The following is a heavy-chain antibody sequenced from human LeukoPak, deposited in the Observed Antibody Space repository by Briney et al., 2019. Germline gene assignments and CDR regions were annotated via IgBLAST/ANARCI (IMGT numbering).Heavy chain of an antibody. V-gene: IGHV3-23*01. D-gene: IGHD6-6*01. Sequence: GGSLRLSCAASGFTFSSYEMNWVRQAPGKGLEWVSAISGSGGTTHYADSVKDRFIISRDNSENTLYLQMSSLRAEDTAVYFCAKTLYSTSSGGSDYWGQGTLVTVAS. J-gene: IGHJ4*02. CDR2: ISGSGGTT. CDR3: AKTLYSTSSGGSDY. CDR1: GFTFSSYE.